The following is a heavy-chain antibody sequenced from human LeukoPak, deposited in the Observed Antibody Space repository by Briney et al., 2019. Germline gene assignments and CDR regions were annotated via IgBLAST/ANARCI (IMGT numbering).Heavy chain of an antibody. V-gene: IGHV5-51*01. CDR3: ARASNGSGSYFDY. CDR2: IYPGDSDT. CDR1: GYRFTSYW. J-gene: IGHJ4*02. Sequence: GEPLQISCQGSGYRFTSYWIGRVRQMPRKGLERVGIIYPGDSDTRYSPSFQGQVTISADKSNSTAYLQWSSLKASDTAMYYCARASNGSGSYFDYWGQRTPVTVSS. D-gene: IGHD3-10*01.